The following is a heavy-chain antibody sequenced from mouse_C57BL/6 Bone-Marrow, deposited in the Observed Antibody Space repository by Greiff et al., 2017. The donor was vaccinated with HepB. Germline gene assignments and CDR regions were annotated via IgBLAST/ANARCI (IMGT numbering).Heavy chain of an antibody. Sequence: QVTLKVSGPGILQPSQTLSLACTFSGFSLSTSGMGLSWLRKPSGMALEWLASIWNNDNYYNPSLKSRLTISKETSNYQVFLKLSSVDTADSATSYTPFAEKRYFAYSSQGTTLTVSS. CDR3: FAEKRYFAY. CDR1: FSLSTSGMGL. J-gene: IGHJ2*01. V-gene: IGHV8-2*01. CDR2: WNNDNY. D-gene: IGHD6-1*01.